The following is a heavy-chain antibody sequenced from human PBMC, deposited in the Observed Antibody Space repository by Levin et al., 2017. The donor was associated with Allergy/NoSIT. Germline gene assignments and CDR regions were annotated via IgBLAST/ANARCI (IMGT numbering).Heavy chain of an antibody. J-gene: IGHJ4*02. CDR1: GFTFSSYS. CDR3: ATQPNRLSVDY. CDR2: ISSSSSYI. Sequence: LSLTCAASGFTFSSYSMNWVRQAPGKGLEWVSSISSSSSYIYYADSVKGRFTISRDNAKNSLYLQMNSLRAEDTAVYYCATQPNRLSVDYWGQGTLVTVSS. V-gene: IGHV3-21*01. D-gene: IGHD3-16*02.